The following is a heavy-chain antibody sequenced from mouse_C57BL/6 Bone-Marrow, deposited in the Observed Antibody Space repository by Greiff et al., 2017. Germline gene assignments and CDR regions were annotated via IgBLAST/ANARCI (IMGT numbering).Heavy chain of an antibody. J-gene: IGHJ4*01. CDR1: GFSLSTFGMG. D-gene: IGHD2-5*01. CDR3: ARIASYYSNYEDAMDY. V-gene: IGHV8-8*01. Sequence: QVQLKESGPGILQPSQTLSLTCSFSGFSLSTFGMGVGWIRQPSGKGLEWLAHIWWDDDKYYNPALKSRLTISTDTSKNQVFLKIANVDTADTATYYCARIASYYSNYEDAMDYWGQGTSVTVSS. CDR2: IWWDDDK.